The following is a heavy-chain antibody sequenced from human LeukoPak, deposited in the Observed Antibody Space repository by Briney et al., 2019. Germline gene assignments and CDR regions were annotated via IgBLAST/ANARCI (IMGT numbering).Heavy chain of an antibody. Sequence: GRSLRLSCAASGFTFDDYAMHWVRQAPGKGLEWVSGISWNSGSIGCADSVKGRFTISRDNAKNSLYLQMNSLRAEDTALYYCAKNQYYDFWSGCYFDYWGQGTLVTVSS. CDR2: ISWNSGSI. V-gene: IGHV3-9*01. J-gene: IGHJ4*02. CDR3: AKNQYYDFWSGCYFDY. D-gene: IGHD3-3*01. CDR1: GFTFDDYA.